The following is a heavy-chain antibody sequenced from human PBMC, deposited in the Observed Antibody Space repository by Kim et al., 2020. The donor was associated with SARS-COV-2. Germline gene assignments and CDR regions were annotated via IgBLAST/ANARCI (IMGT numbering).Heavy chain of an antibody. J-gene: IGHJ6*02. CDR1: GYTFTSYA. V-gene: IGHV1-3*01. Sequence: ASVKVSCKASGYTFTSYAMHWVRQAPGQRLEWMGWINAGNGNTKYSQKFQGRVTITRDTSASTAYMELSSLRSEDTAVYYCARVTEVSNYYYYYGMDVWGQGTTVTVSS. CDR2: INAGNGNT. CDR3: ARVTEVSNYYYYYGMDV.